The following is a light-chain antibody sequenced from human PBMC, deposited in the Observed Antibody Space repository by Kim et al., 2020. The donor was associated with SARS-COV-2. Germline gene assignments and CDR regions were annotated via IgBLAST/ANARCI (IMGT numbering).Light chain of an antibody. CDR3: QQYDKSPLYI. J-gene: IGKJ2*01. CDR2: GAT. V-gene: IGKV3-20*01. Sequence: EIVLTQSPGTLSLSPGDSASLSCRASQSIASSFLAWYQVKPGQAPRLLIHGATSRATGIPDRFRGSGSGTDFTLTISRLEPEDFAVYYCQQYDKSPLYIFGQGTKLEI. CDR1: QSIASSF.